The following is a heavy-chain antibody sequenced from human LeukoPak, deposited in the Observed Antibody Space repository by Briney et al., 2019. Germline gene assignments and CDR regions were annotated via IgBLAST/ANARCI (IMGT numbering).Heavy chain of an antibody. Sequence: PGGSLRLSCAASGFTVSSNYMSWIRQAPGKGLEWVSVIYSGGSTYYADSVKGRFTISRDNSKNTLYLQMNGLRGEDTAVYNCARGGDGYNFSFGYWGQGTLVTVSS. J-gene: IGHJ4*02. D-gene: IGHD5-24*01. CDR2: IYSGGST. CDR3: ARGGDGYNFSFGY. CDR1: GFTVSSNY. V-gene: IGHV3-66*01.